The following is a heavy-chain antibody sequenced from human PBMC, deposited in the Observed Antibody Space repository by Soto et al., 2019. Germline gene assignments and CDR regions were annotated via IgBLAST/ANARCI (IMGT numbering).Heavy chain of an antibody. D-gene: IGHD6-13*01. CDR3: ARLNTWYSSCWYVGIGNWFDP. Sequence: QVQLVQSGAEVKKPGSSVKVSCKASGGTFRSYTISWVRQAPGQGLEWMGRIIPILGIANYTQKFQGRVTITADKSTSTAYMELSSLRSEDTAVYYYARLNTWYSSCWYVGIGNWFDPWGQGTLVTVSS. V-gene: IGHV1-69*02. CDR2: IIPILGIA. CDR1: GGTFRSYT. J-gene: IGHJ5*02.